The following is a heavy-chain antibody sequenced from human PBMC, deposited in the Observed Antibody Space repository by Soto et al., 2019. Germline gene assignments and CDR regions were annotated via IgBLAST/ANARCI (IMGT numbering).Heavy chain of an antibody. Sequence: QVQLVQSGAEVKKPGSSVKVSCKASGGTFSSYAISWVRQAPGQGPEWMGGIIPIFGTANYAQKFQGRVTITADESTNTDYMELSSLRSEDTAVYYCARMDTAMVSNYYGMDVWGQGTTVTVSS. CDR1: GGTFSSYA. V-gene: IGHV1-69*12. CDR2: IIPIFGTA. CDR3: ARMDTAMVSNYYGMDV. J-gene: IGHJ6*02. D-gene: IGHD5-18*01.